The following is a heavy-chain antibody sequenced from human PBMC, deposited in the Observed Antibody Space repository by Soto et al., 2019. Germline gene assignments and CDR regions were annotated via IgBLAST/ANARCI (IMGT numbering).Heavy chain of an antibody. D-gene: IGHD2-15*01. CDR2: INYSGTT. J-gene: IGHJ4*02. V-gene: IGHV4-39*01. CDR3: ARLVHAFSYYFDY. CDR1: GGSISSSGYY. Sequence: QLQVQESGPGLVKPSETLSLTCSVSGGSISSSGYYWVWIRQPPGKGLEWIGSINYSGTTYYTSSLKSRLTMSVDPSMNQFSLKLTSVTAADTAVYYCARLVHAFSYYFDYWGQGILVTVSS.